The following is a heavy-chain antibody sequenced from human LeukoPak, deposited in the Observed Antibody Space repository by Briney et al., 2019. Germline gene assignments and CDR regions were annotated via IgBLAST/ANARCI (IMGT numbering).Heavy chain of an antibody. D-gene: IGHD5-24*01. Sequence: PGGSLRLSCAASGFTFSSYSMNWVRQAPGKGLEWVSSISSSSSYIYYADSVKGRFTISRDNAKNSLYLQMNSLRAEDTAVYYCARAPMATKGYFDCWGQGTLVTVSS. CDR2: ISSSSSYI. V-gene: IGHV3-21*01. CDR3: ARAPMATKGYFDC. CDR1: GFTFSSYS. J-gene: IGHJ4*02.